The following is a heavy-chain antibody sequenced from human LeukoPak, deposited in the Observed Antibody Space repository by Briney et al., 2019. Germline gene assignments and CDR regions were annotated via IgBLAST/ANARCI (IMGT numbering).Heavy chain of an antibody. J-gene: IGHJ4*02. D-gene: IGHD3-10*01. CDR3: ARHPHYYGSGSYVEPYYFDY. CDR2: IYDSGST. V-gene: IGHV4-59*01. CDR1: GGAISSYY. Sequence: PSETLSLTCTVSGGAISSYYWSWIRQPPGKGLEWIGYIYDSGSTNYTPSLKSRVTISVDTSKDQFSLKLSSVTAADTAVYYCARHPHYYGSGSYVEPYYFDYWGQGTLVTVSS.